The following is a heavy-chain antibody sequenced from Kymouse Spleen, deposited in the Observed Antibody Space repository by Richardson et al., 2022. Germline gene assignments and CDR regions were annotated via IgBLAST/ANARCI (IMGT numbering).Heavy chain of an antibody. V-gene: IGHV4-34*01. CDR1: GGSFSGYY. D-gene: IGHD3-10*01. CDR2: INHSGST. Sequence: QVQLQQWGAGLLKPSETLSLTCAVYGGSFSGYYWSWIRQPPGKGLEWIGEINHSGSTNYNPSLKSRVTISVDTSKNQFSLKLSSVTAADTAVYYCARGGMVRGVMGYYYYGMDVWGQGTTVTVSS. CDR3: ARGGMVRGVMGYYYYGMDV. J-gene: IGHJ6*02.